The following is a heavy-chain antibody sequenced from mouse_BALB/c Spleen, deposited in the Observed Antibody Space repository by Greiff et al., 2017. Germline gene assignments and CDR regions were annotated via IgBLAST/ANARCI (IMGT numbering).Heavy chain of an antibody. CDR1: GFSLSTSGMG. V-gene: IGHV8-12*01. J-gene: IGHJ4*01. D-gene: IGHD2-4*01. Sequence: QVTLKVSGPGILQPSQTLSLTCSFSGFSLSTSGMGVSWIRQPSGKGLEWLAHIYWDDDKRYNPSLKSRLTISKDTSSNQVFLKITSVDTADTATYYCARRAYYDYDDYAMDYWGQGTSVTVSS. CDR3: ARRAYYDYDDYAMDY. CDR2: IYWDDDK.